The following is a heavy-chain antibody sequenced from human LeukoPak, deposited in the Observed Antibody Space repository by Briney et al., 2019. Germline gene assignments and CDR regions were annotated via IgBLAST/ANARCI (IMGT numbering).Heavy chain of an antibody. Sequence: GASVKVSCKASGYTFTGYYMHWVRQAPGQGLEWMGWINPNSGGTNYAQKFQGRVTMTRDTSISTAYMELSRLRSDDTAVYYCARGDSSSWYSYYYYYMDVWGKGTTVTVSS. D-gene: IGHD6-13*01. J-gene: IGHJ6*03. CDR1: GYTFTGYY. CDR2: INPNSGGT. V-gene: IGHV1-2*02. CDR3: ARGDSSSWYSYYYYYMDV.